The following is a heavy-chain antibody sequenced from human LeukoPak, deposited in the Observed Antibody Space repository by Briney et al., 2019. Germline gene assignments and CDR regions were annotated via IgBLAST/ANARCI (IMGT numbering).Heavy chain of an antibody. Sequence: GGSLTLSCAASGFTFNIYPMSGVRQAPGKGLEWVSAISGSGGSTYYADSVKGRFTISRDNSKNTLYLQMNSLRAEDTAVYYCAKVLRWTSGLGEHDAFDIWGQGAMVTVSS. CDR3: AKVLRWTSGLGEHDAFDI. CDR1: GFTFNIYP. V-gene: IGHV3-23*01. D-gene: IGHD5-12*01. J-gene: IGHJ3*02. CDR2: ISGSGGST.